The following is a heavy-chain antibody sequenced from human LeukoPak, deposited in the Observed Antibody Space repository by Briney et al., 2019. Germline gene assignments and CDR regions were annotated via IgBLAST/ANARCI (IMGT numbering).Heavy chain of an antibody. CDR1: GFTFSSYA. Sequence: PGGSLRLSCAASGFTFSSYAMSWVRQGPGKGLEWVSSLSGSGGRTYYADSVKGRFTISRDNSKNTLYLQMNSLRAEDTAVYYCAKDQGDDYGDLNWFDPWGQGTLVTLSS. J-gene: IGHJ5*02. CDR3: AKDQGDDYGDLNWFDP. V-gene: IGHV3-23*01. D-gene: IGHD4-17*01. CDR2: LSGSGGRT.